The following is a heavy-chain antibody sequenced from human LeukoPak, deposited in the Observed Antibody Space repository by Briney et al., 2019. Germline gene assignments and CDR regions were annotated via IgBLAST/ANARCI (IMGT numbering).Heavy chain of an antibody. CDR3: ARDVPLGGSSSWDFDY. Sequence: GWSLRLSCAASGFTFSSYSMNWVRQAPGKGLEWVSSISSSSSYIYYADSVKGRFTISRDNAKNSLYLQMNSLRAEDTAVYYCARDVPLGGSSSWDFDYWGQGTLVTVSS. CDR1: GFTFSSYS. V-gene: IGHV3-21*01. D-gene: IGHD6-13*01. CDR2: ISSSSSYI. J-gene: IGHJ4*02.